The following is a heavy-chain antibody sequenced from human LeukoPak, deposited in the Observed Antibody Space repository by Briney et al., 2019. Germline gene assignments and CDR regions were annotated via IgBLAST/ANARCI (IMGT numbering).Heavy chain of an antibody. D-gene: IGHD4-17*01. Sequence: GGSLRLSCAASGFTFRDYTMNWVRQSPGKGLQWVSYVSFGSSYISYADSLKGRFTISRDDAKSSVYLEMTSLRAEDTAVYYCARASTEYAVTDGFDTWGPGTLGTVSS. J-gene: IGHJ5*02. CDR3: ARASTEYAVTDGFDT. CDR2: VSFGSSYI. CDR1: GFTFRDYT. V-gene: IGHV3-21*01.